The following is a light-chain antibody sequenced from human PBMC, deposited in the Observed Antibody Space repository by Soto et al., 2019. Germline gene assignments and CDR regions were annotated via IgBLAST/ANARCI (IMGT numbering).Light chain of an antibody. V-gene: IGLV1-51*01. CDR1: SSDVGFYNL. CDR2: GNN. J-gene: IGLJ3*02. Sequence: QSVLTQPASVSGSPGQSITISCTGTSSDVGFYNLVSWYVQLPGTAPKFLIYGNNKRPSGIPDRFSGSKSGTSATLGITGLQTEDEADYYCATWDSSLGSVVFGGGTKVTVL. CDR3: ATWDSSLGSVV.